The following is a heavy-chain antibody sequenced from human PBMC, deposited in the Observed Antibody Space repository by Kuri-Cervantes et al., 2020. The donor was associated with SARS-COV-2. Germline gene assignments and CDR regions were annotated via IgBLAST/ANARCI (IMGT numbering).Heavy chain of an antibody. D-gene: IGHD1-14*01. CDR3: ARGPGIQGYYYGMDV. CDR2: IYTSGGT. V-gene: IGHV4-61*09. CDR1: GGSISSGSYY. J-gene: IGHJ6*02. Sequence: LRLSCSVSGGSISSGSYYCTWIRQPAGKGLEWIGHIYTSGGTNYNPSLKSRVTISVDTSKNQFSLKLSSVTAADTAVYYCARGPGIQGYYYGMDVWGQGTTVTVSS.